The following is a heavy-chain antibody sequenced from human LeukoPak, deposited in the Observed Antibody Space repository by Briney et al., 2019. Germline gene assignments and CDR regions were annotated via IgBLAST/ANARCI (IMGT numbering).Heavy chain of an antibody. V-gene: IGHV4-61*01. CDR3: ARGLRSRDGYNYDYFDD. CDR2: IDSSGST. Sequence: SETLSLTCTVSGGSVSSGSYYWSWIRQPPGKGLEWIGYIDSSGSTTYNPSLKSRFTISVDTSKNQFSLKLTSVTAADTAVYYCARGLRSRDGYNYDYFDDWGQGTLVTVSS. D-gene: IGHD5-24*01. J-gene: IGHJ4*02. CDR1: GGSVSSGSYY.